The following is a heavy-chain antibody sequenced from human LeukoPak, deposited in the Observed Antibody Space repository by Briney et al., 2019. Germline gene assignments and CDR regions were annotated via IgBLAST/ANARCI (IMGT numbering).Heavy chain of an antibody. Sequence: SETLSLTCGDNGGSFSGYQWNWIRQSPGKGLEWIGEINQSGNTNYNPSLKSRVSLSVDTSRNQFSLYVFSVTAADTAVYFCARGLKGTTHYDTCGSTHLDLWGRGTLVTVSS. D-gene: IGHD3-22*01. J-gene: IGHJ2*01. CDR1: GGSFSGYQ. V-gene: IGHV4-34*01. CDR3: ARGLKGTTHYDTCGSTHLDL. CDR2: INQSGNT.